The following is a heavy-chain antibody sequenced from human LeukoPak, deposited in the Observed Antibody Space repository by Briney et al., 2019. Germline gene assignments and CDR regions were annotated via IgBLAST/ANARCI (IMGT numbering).Heavy chain of an antibody. CDR3: ATDRGYSSFDY. D-gene: IGHD3-22*01. V-gene: IGHV3-7*01. J-gene: IGHJ4*02. CDR1: GFTFSTYW. Sequence: GGSLRLSCEGSGFTFSTYWMDWVRQSPGKRLEWVASIHPDGSQKDYGESVKGRFSISRDNAKKSLYLQMNSLRAEDTATYYFATDRGYSSFDYWGQGTLVTVSS. CDR2: IHPDGSQK.